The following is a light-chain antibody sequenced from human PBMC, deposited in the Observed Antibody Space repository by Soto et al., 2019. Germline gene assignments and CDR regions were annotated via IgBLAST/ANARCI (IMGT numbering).Light chain of an antibody. Sequence: QSALTQPPSASGSPGQSVTISCTGTSSDVGGYNYVSWYQHHPGKGPKLMIYEVSKRPSGVPDRFSGSKSGNTASLTVSGLQEEDEADYYCSSYAGTNTIFSGGTKLTVL. V-gene: IGLV2-8*01. CDR2: EVS. CDR1: SSDVGGYNY. J-gene: IGLJ2*01. CDR3: SSYAGTNTI.